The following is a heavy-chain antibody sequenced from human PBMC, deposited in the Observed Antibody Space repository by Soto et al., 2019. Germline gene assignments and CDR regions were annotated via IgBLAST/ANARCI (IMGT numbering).Heavy chain of an antibody. CDR3: ARLGEFYDFWSGTYNWFDP. J-gene: IGHJ5*02. CDR2: IKHSGST. CDR1: GWSFSGYY. D-gene: IGHD3-3*01. Sequence: TLSLTCAVYGWSFSGYYWSWIRQPPGKGLEWIGEIKHSGSTNYNPSLKSRVTISVDTSKNQFSLKLSSVTAADTAVYYCARLGEFYDFWSGTYNWFDPWGQGTLVTVSS. V-gene: IGHV4-34*01.